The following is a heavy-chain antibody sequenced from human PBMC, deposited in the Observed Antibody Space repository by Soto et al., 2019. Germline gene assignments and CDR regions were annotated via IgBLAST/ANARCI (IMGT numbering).Heavy chain of an antibody. V-gene: IGHV3-30-3*01. CDR3: ARDPDKSGYSDHAGAFAI. J-gene: IGHJ3*02. CDR2: ISYDGSNK. D-gene: IGHD5-12*01. Sequence: GGSLRLSCAASGFTFSSYAMHWVRQAPGKGLEWVAVISYDGSNKYYADSVKGRFTISRDNSKNTLYLQMNSLRAEDTAVYYCARDPDKSGYSDHAGAFAIWGQGTMVTVS. CDR1: GFTFSSYA.